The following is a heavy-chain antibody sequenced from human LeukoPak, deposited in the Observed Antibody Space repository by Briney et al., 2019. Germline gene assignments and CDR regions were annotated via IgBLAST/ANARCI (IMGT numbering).Heavy chain of an antibody. V-gene: IGHV1-46*01. J-gene: IGHJ4*02. D-gene: IGHD6-19*01. CDR2: LNPSGGST. CDR1: GYTFTSYY. Sequence: ASVNVSCKASGYTFTSYYMHWVRQAPGQGLEWMGILNPSGGSTRYAQKFQGRVTMTRDTSTSTVYMELSSRRAEDTAVYYCISGWSVGEDWGQGALVTVSS. CDR3: ISGWSVGED.